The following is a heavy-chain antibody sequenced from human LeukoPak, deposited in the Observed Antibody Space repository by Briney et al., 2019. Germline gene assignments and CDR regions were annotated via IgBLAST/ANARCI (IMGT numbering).Heavy chain of an antibody. J-gene: IGHJ4*02. D-gene: IGHD6-13*01. CDR1: GYTFTSYG. Sequence: APVKVSCKASGYTFTSYGISWARQAPGQGLEWMGWISAYNGNTNYAQKLQGRVTMTTDTSTSTAYMELRSLRSDDTAVYYCARDIAAAGTLDYWGQGTLVTVSS. V-gene: IGHV1-18*01. CDR3: ARDIAAAGTLDY. CDR2: ISAYNGNT.